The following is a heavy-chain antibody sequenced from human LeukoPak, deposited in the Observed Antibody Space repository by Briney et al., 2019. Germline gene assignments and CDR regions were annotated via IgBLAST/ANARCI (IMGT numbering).Heavy chain of an antibody. CDR3: VRDFQAKPAFDV. Sequence: GKSLRLSCAASGFTFSKYAVHWVRQAPGKGLEWVAGIQYDGSKQYYIDSVKGRFTISRDNSQNTVYLQMNSLRAEDTAVYYCVRDFQAKPAFDVWGQGTMVTVSS. D-gene: IGHD1-14*01. CDR2: IQYDGSKQ. V-gene: IGHV3-30*04. CDR1: GFTFSKYA. J-gene: IGHJ3*01.